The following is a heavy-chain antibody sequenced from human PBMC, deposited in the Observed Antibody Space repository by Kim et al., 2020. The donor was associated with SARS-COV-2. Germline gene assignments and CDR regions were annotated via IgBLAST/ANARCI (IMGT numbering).Heavy chain of an antibody. CDR2: ISAYNGNT. Sequence: ASVKVSCKASGYTFTSYGISWVRQAPGHGLEWMGWISAYNGNTNYAQKLQGRVTMTTDTSTSTAYMELRSLRSDDTAVYYCARERYSSSWYAYYYGMDVWGQGTTVTVSS. J-gene: IGHJ6*02. V-gene: IGHV1-18*01. CDR3: ARERYSSSWYAYYYGMDV. D-gene: IGHD6-13*01. CDR1: GYTFTSYG.